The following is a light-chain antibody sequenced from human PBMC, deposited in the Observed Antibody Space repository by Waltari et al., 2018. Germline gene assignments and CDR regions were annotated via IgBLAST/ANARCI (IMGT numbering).Light chain of an antibody. Sequence: QSALTQPRSVSGSPGQSVTISCTGPRLDIGPFDFLSWYQQYPGQAPKLMIYDVNKRPPGVPDRFSASKSGNTASLTISGLLNEDEADYYCCSYAGADTSVLFGGGTTVTVL. CDR2: DVN. CDR3: CSYAGADTSVL. V-gene: IGLV2-11*01. CDR1: RLDIGPFDF. J-gene: IGLJ2*01.